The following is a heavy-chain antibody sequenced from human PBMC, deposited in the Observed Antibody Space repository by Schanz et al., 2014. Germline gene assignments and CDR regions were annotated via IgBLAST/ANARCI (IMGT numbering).Heavy chain of an antibody. J-gene: IGHJ6*02. CDR2: IYNSGKT. CDR1: GGSISSEY. D-gene: IGHD2-2*02. Sequence: QVQLQESGPALVKPSETLSLTCTVSGGSISSEYWSWIRQPAGKGLEWIGRIYNSGKTNYNPSLESRVSMSVDTSKKQLSLKLRSVSAADTAVYYCARRLGLPYSRRDYSYGLDVWGQGTTVTVSS. CDR3: ARRLGLPYSRRDYSYGLDV. V-gene: IGHV4-4*07.